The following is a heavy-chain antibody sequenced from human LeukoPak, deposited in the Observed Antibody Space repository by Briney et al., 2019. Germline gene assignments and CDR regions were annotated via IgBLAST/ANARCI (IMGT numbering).Heavy chain of an antibody. D-gene: IGHD1-7*01. J-gene: IGHJ6*02. V-gene: IGHV4-34*01. CDR1: GGSFSGYY. CDR3: ARGLDWNYDYYYYGMDV. Sequence: PSETLSLTCAVYGGSFSGYYWSWIRQPPGKGLEWIGEINHSGSTNYNPSLKSRVTISVDTSKNQFSLKLSSVTAADTAVYYCARGLDWNYDYYYYGMDVWGQGTTVTVSS. CDR2: INHSGST.